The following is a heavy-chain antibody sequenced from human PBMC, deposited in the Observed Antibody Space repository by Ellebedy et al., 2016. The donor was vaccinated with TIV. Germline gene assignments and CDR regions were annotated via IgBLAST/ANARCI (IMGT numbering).Heavy chain of an antibody. J-gene: IGHJ6*02. CDR1: GFSLSHARMG. V-gene: IGHV2-26*01. D-gene: IGHD3-22*01. CDR3: ARSRITMIVGTYYYGMDV. CDR2: IFSNDEK. Sequence: SGPTLVXPTETLTLTCTVSGFSLSHARMGVSWIRQPPGKALEWLAHIFSNDEKSYSTSLKSRLTISKDTSKSQVVLTMTNMDPVDTATYYCARSRITMIVGTYYYGMDVWGQGTTVTVSS.